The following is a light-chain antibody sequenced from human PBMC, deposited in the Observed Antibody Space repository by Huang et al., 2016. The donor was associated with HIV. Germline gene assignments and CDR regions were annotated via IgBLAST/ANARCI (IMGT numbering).Light chain of an antibody. CDR2: DAS. Sequence: EIVLTQSPATLSLSPGEGATLSCRASQSIGSYLAWYQQRPGQAPRLLIYDASIRATGIPARFSGRGSGTDFTLTISSLEPEDFAVYYCQQRNNWPPWTCGQGTKVELK. CDR3: QQRNNWPPWT. V-gene: IGKV3-11*01. J-gene: IGKJ1*01. CDR1: QSIGSY.